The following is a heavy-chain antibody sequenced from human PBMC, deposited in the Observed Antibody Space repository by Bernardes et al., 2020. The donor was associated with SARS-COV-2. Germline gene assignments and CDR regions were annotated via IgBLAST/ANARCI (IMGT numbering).Heavy chain of an antibody. V-gene: IGHV3-23*01. J-gene: IGHJ3*02. Sequence: GGSLRLSCAASGFTFFSYAMTWVRRAPGKGLEWVSAISGSGGNTYYADSVKGRFTISRDNSKNTLYLQMNSLRAEDTAVYYCAKGERGYSYGVKDAFDIWGQGTMLIVSS. CDR3: AKGERGYSYGVKDAFDI. CDR2: ISGSGGNT. CDR1: GFTFFSYA. D-gene: IGHD5-18*01.